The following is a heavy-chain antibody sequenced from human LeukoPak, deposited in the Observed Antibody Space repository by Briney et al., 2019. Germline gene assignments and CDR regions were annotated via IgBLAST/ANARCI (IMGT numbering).Heavy chain of an antibody. V-gene: IGHV4-39*01. Sequence: SETLSLTCTVSGGYISSSNYYWVWIRQPPGKGLEWVASIFYSGSTYYNPSLKSRVTISVDTSKNQFSLKLSSVTAADTAVYYCATPEGYCSGGSCRYWYFDLWGRGTLVTVSS. J-gene: IGHJ2*01. CDR1: GGYISSSNYY. D-gene: IGHD2-15*01. CDR2: IFYSGST. CDR3: ATPEGYCSGGSCRYWYFDL.